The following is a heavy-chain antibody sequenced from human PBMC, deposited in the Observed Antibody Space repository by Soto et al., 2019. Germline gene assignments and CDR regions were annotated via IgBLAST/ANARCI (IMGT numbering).Heavy chain of an antibody. CDR1: GVSISSGDYY. D-gene: IGHD6-13*01. V-gene: IGHV4-30-4*01. J-gene: IGHJ4*02. CDR3: ARGVAAAVPVYFDY. CDR2: IYYSGST. Sequence: SETQSLTCPVSGVSISSGDYYWSWIRQPPGKGLEWIGYIYYSGSTYYNPSLKSRVTISVDTSKNQFSLKLSSVTAADTAVYYCARGVAAAVPVYFDYWGQGTLVTVSS.